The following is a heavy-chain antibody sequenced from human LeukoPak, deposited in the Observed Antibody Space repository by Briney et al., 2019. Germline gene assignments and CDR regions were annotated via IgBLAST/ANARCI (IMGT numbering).Heavy chain of an antibody. J-gene: IGHJ4*02. CDR2: IYSGGST. CDR3: ARGSSGWPYYFDY. V-gene: IGHV3-53*04. Sequence: GGSLRLSCAASGFTFSSYAMSWVRQAPGKGLEWVSVIYSGGSTYYADSVRGRFTISRHNSKNTLYLQMNSLRAEDTAVYYCARGSSGWPYYFDYWGQGTLVTVSS. CDR1: GFTFSSYA. D-gene: IGHD6-19*01.